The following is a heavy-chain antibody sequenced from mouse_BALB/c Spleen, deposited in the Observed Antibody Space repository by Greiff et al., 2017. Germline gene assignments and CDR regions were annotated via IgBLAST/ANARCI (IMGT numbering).Heavy chain of an antibody. CDR2: ISSGGGST. D-gene: IGHD2-4*01. V-gene: IGHV5-12-1*01. CDR3: ARHYDYDAAWFAY. J-gene: IGHJ3*01. Sequence: EVQVVESGGGLVKPGGSLKLSCAASGFAFSSYDMSWVRQTPEKRLEWVAYISSGGGSTYYPDTVKGRFTISRDNAKNTLYLQMSSLKSEDTAMYYCARHYDYDAAWFAYWGQGTLVTVSA. CDR1: GFAFSSYD.